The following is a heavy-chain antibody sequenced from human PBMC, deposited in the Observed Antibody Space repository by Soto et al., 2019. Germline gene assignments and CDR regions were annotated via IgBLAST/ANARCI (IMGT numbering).Heavy chain of an antibody. V-gene: IGHV4-31*03. J-gene: IGHJ6*02. D-gene: IGHD3-3*01. Sequence: LSLTCTVSGGSISSGGYYWSWIRQHPGKGLEWIGYIYYSGSTYYNPSLKSRVTISVDTSKNQFSLKLSSVTAADTAVYYCAREVVIFGVDLGFDYGMDVWGQGTTVTVSS. CDR2: IYYSGST. CDR3: AREVVIFGVDLGFDYGMDV. CDR1: GGSISSGGYY.